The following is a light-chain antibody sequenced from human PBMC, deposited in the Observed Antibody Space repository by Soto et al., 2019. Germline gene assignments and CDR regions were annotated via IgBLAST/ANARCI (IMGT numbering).Light chain of an antibody. CDR1: QDISNY. V-gene: IGKV1-33*01. CDR2: DAS. Sequence: DIQMTQSPSSLSASVGDRVTITCQASQDISNYLNWYQQKPGKAPKLLIYDASNLETGVPSRFSGSGSGTDVTFTISSLQHEDISPYYCHPYDNLPNTFGPGTKVDIK. J-gene: IGKJ3*01. CDR3: HPYDNLPNT.